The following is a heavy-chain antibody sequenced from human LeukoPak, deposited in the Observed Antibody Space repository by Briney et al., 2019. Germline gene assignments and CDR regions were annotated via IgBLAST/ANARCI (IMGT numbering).Heavy chain of an antibody. D-gene: IGHD6-13*01. CDR1: GGSISSYY. V-gene: IGHV4-59*08. J-gene: IGHJ3*02. Sequence: SETLSLTCTVSGGSISSYYWSWIRQPPGKGLEWIGYIYYNGSTNYNPSLKSRVTISVDTSKNQFSLKLSSVTAADTAVYYCARHKAGYGITPDAFDIWGQGTMVTVSS. CDR2: IYYNGST. CDR3: ARHKAGYGITPDAFDI.